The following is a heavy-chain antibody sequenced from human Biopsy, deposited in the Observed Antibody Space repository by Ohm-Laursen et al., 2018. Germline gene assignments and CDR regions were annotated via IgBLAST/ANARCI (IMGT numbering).Heavy chain of an antibody. J-gene: IGHJ4*02. V-gene: IGHV3-11*01. CDR3: ARAVGIAAAPIDY. Sequence: GSLRLSCTASGFPVSDYYMSWIRQAPGRGLEWVSDINSSGSTKYHAESVKGRFTISRDNAMNSVYLQMNSLRGEVTAVYYCARAVGIAAAPIDYWGQGTLVTVSS. CDR1: GFPVSDYY. D-gene: IGHD2-15*01. CDR2: INSSGSTK.